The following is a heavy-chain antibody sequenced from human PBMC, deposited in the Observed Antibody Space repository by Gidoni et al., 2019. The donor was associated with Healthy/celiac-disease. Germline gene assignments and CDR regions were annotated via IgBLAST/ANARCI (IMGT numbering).Heavy chain of an antibody. D-gene: IGHD3-10*01. CDR1: GYTLTALS. CDR3: ATVDPRLLWFGELFISY. J-gene: IGHJ4*02. CDR2: FDQKDGET. V-gene: IGHV1-24*01. Sequence: QVQLVQSGAEVTKPGASVKVSCKVSGYTLTALSMHWVRQAPGKGLEWMGGFDQKDGETIYAQKFQGRVTMTEDTSTDTAYMELSSLRSEDAAVYYCATVDPRLLWFGELFISYWGQGTLVTVSS.